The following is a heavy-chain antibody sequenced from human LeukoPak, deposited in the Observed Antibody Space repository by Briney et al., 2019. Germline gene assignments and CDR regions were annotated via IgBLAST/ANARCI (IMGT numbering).Heavy chain of an antibody. Sequence: GGSLRLSCAASGITFSSYAMSWVRQAPGKGLEWVSAITDSGGRTYYADSVKGRFTISRDNSKNTLYLQMNSLRAEDTAVYYCVVVTGSWWGQGTLVTVSS. D-gene: IGHD2-21*02. CDR3: VVVTGSW. V-gene: IGHV3-23*01. CDR1: GITFSSYA. J-gene: IGHJ4*02. CDR2: ITDSGGRT.